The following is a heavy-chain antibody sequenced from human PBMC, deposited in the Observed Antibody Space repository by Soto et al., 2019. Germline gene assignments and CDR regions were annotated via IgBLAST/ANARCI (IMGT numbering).Heavy chain of an antibody. V-gene: IGHV3-48*02. Sequence: EVQLVESGGGLVQPGGSLRLSCAASGFTFSTYSMNWVRQAPGKGLEWVSYISSRSYTIYYVDSVKGRFTISRDNAKNSLYLQMNSLRDEDTAVYYCARGGSRSDNGMDVWGQGTTVTV. CDR1: GFTFSTYS. CDR2: ISSRSYTI. J-gene: IGHJ6*02. D-gene: IGHD3-16*01. CDR3: ARGGSRSDNGMDV.